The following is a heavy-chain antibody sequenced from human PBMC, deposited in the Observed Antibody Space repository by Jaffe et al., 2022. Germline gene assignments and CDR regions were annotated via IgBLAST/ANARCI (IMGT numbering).Heavy chain of an antibody. D-gene: IGHD6-19*01. CDR1: GFTFSSYA. Sequence: EVQLLESGGGLVQPGGSLRLSCAASGFTFSSYAMSWVRQAPGKGLEWVSSISVSGGSTYYADSVKGRFTISRDNSKNTLYLQMNSLRAEDTAVYYCATPRSGWTNWYFDLWGRGTLVTVSS. V-gene: IGHV3-23*01. CDR3: ATPRSGWTNWYFDL. J-gene: IGHJ2*01. CDR2: ISVSGGST.